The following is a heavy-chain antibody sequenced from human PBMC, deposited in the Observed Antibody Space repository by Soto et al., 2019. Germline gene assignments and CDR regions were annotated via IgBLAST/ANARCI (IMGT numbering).Heavy chain of an antibody. J-gene: IGHJ3*02. D-gene: IGHD6-19*01. CDR2: IYYSGST. CDR3: ARGPRYSSGWYPTGWAFDI. Sequence: LETLSLTCTVSGGSISSSSYYWGWIRQPPGKGLEWIGSIYYSGSTYYNPSLKSRVTISVDTSKNQFSLKLSSVTAADTAVYYCARGPRYSSGWYPTGWAFDIWGQGTMVT. V-gene: IGHV4-39*01. CDR1: GGSISSSSYY.